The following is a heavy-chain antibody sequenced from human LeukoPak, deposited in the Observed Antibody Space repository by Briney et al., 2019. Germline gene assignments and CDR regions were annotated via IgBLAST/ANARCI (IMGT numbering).Heavy chain of an antibody. CDR3: ARDQLWGWDY. D-gene: IGHD7-27*01. Sequence: GASVKVSCKASGGTFTRYAISWVRQAPGQGLEWMGRIIPILGIANYAQKFQGRVTITADKSTSTAYMELSSLRSEDTAVYYCARDQLWGWDYWGQGTLVTVSS. J-gene: IGHJ4*02. CDR1: GGTFTRYA. CDR2: IIPILGIA. V-gene: IGHV1-69*04.